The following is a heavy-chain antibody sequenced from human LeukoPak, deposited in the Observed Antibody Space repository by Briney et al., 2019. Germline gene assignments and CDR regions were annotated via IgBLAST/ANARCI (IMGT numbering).Heavy chain of an antibody. D-gene: IGHD3-22*01. Sequence: SVKVSCKASGGTFSSYAISWVRQAPGQGLEWMERIIPILGIANYAQKFQGRVTITADKSTSTAYMELSSLRSEDTAVYYCAISQGSYYDTSGYLGGDYWGQGTLVTVSS. V-gene: IGHV1-69*04. J-gene: IGHJ4*02. CDR2: IIPILGIA. CDR3: AISQGSYYDTSGYLGGDY. CDR1: GGTFSSYA.